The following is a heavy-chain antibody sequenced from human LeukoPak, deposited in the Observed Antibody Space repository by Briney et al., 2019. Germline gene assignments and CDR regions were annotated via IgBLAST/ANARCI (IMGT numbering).Heavy chain of an antibody. CDR3: ARADYCSGGSCYPLHFDY. D-gene: IGHD2-15*01. CDR2: ISSSSSYI. V-gene: IGHV3-21*01. J-gene: IGHJ4*02. CDR1: GFTFSSYS. Sequence: GGSLRLSCAASGFTFSSYSLNWVRQAPGKGLEWVSSISSSSSYIYYADSVKGRFTISRDNAKNSLYLQMNSLRAEDTAVYYCARADYCSGGSCYPLHFDYWGQGTLVTV.